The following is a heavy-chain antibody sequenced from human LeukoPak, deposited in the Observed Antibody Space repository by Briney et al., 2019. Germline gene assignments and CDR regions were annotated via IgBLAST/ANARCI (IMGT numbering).Heavy chain of an antibody. CDR2: INPNSGGT. J-gene: IGHJ3*02. CDR3: ARGGSPHVGGGAFDI. CDR1: GYTFTGYY. D-gene: IGHD3-10*01. V-gene: IGHV1-2*02. Sequence: ASVKVSCKASGYTFTGYYMHWVRQAPGQGLEWMGWINPNSGGTNYAQKFQGRVTMTRDTSISTAYMELSRLRSDDTAVYYCARGGSPHVGGGAFDIWGQGTMVTVSS.